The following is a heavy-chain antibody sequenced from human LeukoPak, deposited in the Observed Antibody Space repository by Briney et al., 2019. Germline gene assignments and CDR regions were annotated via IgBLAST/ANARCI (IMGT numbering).Heavy chain of an antibody. CDR2: INHGGST. D-gene: IGHD6-19*01. Sequence: SETLSLTCAVYGGSFSGYYWGWIRQPPGKGLEWIGEINHGGSTNYNPSLKSRVTISVDTSKNQFSLKLSSVTAADTAVYYCARGAAVAAFDYWGQGTLVTVSS. CDR3: ARGAAVAAFDY. CDR1: GGSFSGYY. J-gene: IGHJ4*02. V-gene: IGHV4-34*01.